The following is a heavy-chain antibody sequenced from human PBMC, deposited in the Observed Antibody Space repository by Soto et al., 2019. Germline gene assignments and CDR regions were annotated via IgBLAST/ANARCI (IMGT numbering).Heavy chain of an antibody. D-gene: IGHD7-27*01. Sequence: GGSLRLSCAASGFTFSSYAMSWVRQAPGKGLEWVSAISGSGGSTYYADSVKGRFTISRDNSKNTLYLQMNSLRAEDTAVYYCAKNVMKLGVRPFDAFDIWGQGTMVTVSS. V-gene: IGHV3-23*01. CDR1: GFTFSSYA. CDR2: ISGSGGST. CDR3: AKNVMKLGVRPFDAFDI. J-gene: IGHJ3*02.